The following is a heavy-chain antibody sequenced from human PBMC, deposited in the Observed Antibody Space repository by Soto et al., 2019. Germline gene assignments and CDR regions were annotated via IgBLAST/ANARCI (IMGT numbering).Heavy chain of an antibody. CDR3: ARARFGELGSYGMDV. CDR2: IYNNGSA. V-gene: IGHV4-31*03. Sequence: KPSETLSLTCTVSGGSISSGGLYWNWIRQHSGKGLEWIGYIYNNGSAYYNPSLKSRVTISVDTSKNHFSLKLSSVTAADTAVYYCARARFGELGSYGMDVWGQGTTVTVSS. J-gene: IGHJ6*02. CDR1: GGSISSGGLY. D-gene: IGHD3-10*01.